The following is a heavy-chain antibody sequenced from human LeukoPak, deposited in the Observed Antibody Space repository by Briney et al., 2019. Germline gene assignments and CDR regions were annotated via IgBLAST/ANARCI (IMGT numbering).Heavy chain of an antibody. V-gene: IGHV3-23*01. J-gene: IGHJ3*01. CDR3: AKDLTYYDILTAYYTGDAFDF. D-gene: IGHD3-9*01. CDR1: GFTFSSYA. CDR2: ISNSGGSA. Sequence: GGSLRLSCAASGFTFSSYAMSWVRQAPGKGLEWVSVISNSGGSASYADSVKGRFTISSDNSKNTLYLQMNSLRAEDTAVYYCAKDLTYYDILTAYYTGDAFDFWGQGTMVTVSS.